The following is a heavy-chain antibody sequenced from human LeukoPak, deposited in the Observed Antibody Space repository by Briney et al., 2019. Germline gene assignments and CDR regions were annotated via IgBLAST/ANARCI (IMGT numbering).Heavy chain of an antibody. Sequence: NPGGSLRLSCAASGFTFSSYGMHWVRQAPGKGLEWVAFIRYDGSNKYYADSVKGRFTISRDNSKNTLYLQMNSLRAEDTAVYYCAKDLNYDILTGYYKTLRFGAFDIWGQGTMVTVSS. D-gene: IGHD3-9*01. CDR1: GFTFSSYG. CDR2: IRYDGSNK. J-gene: IGHJ3*02. CDR3: AKDLNYDILTGYYKTLRFGAFDI. V-gene: IGHV3-30*02.